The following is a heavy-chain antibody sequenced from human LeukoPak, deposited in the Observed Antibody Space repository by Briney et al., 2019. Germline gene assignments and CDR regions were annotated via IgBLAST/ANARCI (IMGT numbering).Heavy chain of an antibody. CDR1: GYTFTGYY. CDR3: ARDLPFGGVTLIRYLDL. J-gene: IGHJ2*01. D-gene: IGHD3-16*01. CDR2: IIPIFGTA. V-gene: IGHV1-69*05. Sequence: GASVKVSCKASGYTFTGYYMHWVRQAPGQGLEWMGRIIPIFGTANYAQKFQGRVTITTDESTSTAYMELSSLRSEDTAVYYCARDLPFGGVTLIRYLDLWGRGTLVTVSS.